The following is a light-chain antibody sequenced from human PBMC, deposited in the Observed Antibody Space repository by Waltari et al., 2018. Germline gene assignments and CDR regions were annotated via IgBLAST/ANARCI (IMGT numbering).Light chain of an antibody. CDR2: EAS. Sequence: TLSASVGDRVTITCRASQSIGSSLAWYQQKPGKAPKVVIYEASSLESGVPSRFSGSGSGTEFTLTISSLQPDDFATYYCQQCNSYLLTFGGGTKVEIK. J-gene: IGKJ4*01. CDR1: QSIGSS. CDR3: QQCNSYLLT. V-gene: IGKV1-5*03.